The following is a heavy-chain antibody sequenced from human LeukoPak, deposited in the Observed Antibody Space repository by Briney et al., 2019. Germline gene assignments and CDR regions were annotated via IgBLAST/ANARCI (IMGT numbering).Heavy chain of an antibody. CDR3: ARDQTYYVSSGYYYVTYLQH. J-gene: IGHJ1*01. V-gene: IGHV4-4*07. CDR1: GASISSSY. CDR2: MSSGGST. Sequence: SETLSLTCTVSGASISSSYCTWIRQSAGEGLEWIGRMSSGGSTTYNPSFKGRVTMSLDASKRQFSLNLSSVTAADTAVYYCARDQTYYVSSGYYYVTYLQHWGQGILVTVSS. D-gene: IGHD3-22*01.